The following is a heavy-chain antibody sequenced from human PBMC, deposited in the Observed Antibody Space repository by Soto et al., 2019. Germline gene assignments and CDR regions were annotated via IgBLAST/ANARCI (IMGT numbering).Heavy chain of an antibody. V-gene: IGHV1-18*01. D-gene: IGHD6-19*01. Sequence: ASVKVSCKASGYTFTSYGISWVRQAPGQGLEWMGWISAYNGNTNYAQKLQGRVTMTTDTSTSTAYMELRSLRSDDTAVYYCARDGLRAVAGTRGDYWGQGTLVTVSS. CDR3: ARDGLRAVAGTRGDY. J-gene: IGHJ4*02. CDR2: ISAYNGNT. CDR1: GYTFTSYG.